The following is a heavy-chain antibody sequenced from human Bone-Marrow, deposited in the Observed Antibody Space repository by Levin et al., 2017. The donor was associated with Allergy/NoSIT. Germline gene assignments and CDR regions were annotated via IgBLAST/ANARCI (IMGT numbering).Heavy chain of an antibody. Sequence: SETLSLTCVVSGGSINSHNWWSWVRQSPGKGLEWIGEIYHSGNTNYNPSLKSRVSISVDNSKHHFSLKLTSVTAADTAVSYCAKTRDGSGENCSVLPFAPWGQGTLVTVSS. CDR3: AKTRDGSGENCSVLPFAP. D-gene: IGHD3-22*01. V-gene: IGHV4-4*02. CDR2: IYHSGNT. CDR1: GGSINSHNW. J-gene: IGHJ5*02.